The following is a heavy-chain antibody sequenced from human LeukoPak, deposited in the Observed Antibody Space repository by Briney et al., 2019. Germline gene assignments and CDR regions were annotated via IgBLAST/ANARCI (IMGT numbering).Heavy chain of an antibody. CDR1: GYSISSGYY. J-gene: IGHJ4*02. D-gene: IGHD4-23*01. CDR2: IYHSGST. CDR3: ARGWGPYGGHYFDY. Sequence: PSETLSLTCAVSGYSISSGYYWGWIRQPPGKGLEWIGSIYHSGSTNYNPSLKSRVTISVDTSKNQFSLKLSSVTAADTAVYYCARGWGPYGGHYFDYWGQGTLVTVSS. V-gene: IGHV4-38-2*01.